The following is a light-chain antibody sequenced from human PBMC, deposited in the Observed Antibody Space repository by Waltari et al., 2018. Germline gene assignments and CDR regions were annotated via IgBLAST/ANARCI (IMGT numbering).Light chain of an antibody. CDR2: DVT. J-gene: IGLJ2*01. Sequence: QSALTQPASVSGSPEQSITISCTGTTSDVGSYNYVSWYQQHPGKAPKRIIYDVTNRPSGVSTRCSGSKSGNTASLTISGLQAEDEADYYCSSYTSINTLVVFGGGTKLTVL. V-gene: IGLV2-14*03. CDR1: TSDVGSYNY. CDR3: SSYTSINTLVV.